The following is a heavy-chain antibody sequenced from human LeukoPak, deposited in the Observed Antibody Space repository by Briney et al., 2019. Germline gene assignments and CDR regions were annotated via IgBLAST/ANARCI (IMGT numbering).Heavy chain of an antibody. D-gene: IGHD6-19*01. CDR1: GFTFTKCA. V-gene: IGHV3-23*01. CDR2: ITATGDTA. J-gene: IGHJ4*02. CDR3: AGDRNSDWYSPLDY. Sequence: GGSLRLYCVASGFTFTKCAMSWIRQAPGKGLEWVAIITATGDTAYYADSVKGRFTISRDNSRNTVYMQMDSLRAEDTAIYYCAGDRNSDWYSPLDYWGQGSQVTVSP.